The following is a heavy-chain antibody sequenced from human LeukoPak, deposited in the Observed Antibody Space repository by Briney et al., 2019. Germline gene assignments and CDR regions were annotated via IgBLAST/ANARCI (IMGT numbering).Heavy chain of an antibody. J-gene: IGHJ4*02. CDR2: ISYDGSNK. Sequence: GRSLRLSCAASGFTFSSYAMHWVRQAPGKGLEWVAVISYDGSNKYYADSVKGRFTISRDNSKNTLYLQMNGLRAEDTAVYYCAGGPPIDYWGQGTLVTVSS. V-gene: IGHV3-30-3*01. CDR1: GFTFSSYA. CDR3: AGGPPIDY.